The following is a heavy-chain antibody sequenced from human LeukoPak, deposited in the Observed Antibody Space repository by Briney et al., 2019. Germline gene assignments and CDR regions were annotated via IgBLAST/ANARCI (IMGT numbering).Heavy chain of an antibody. Sequence: PGGSLRLSCAASGFTFSSYSMNWVRQAPGKGLEWVSSISSSSSYIYYADSVKGRFTISRDNAKNSLYLQMNSLRAEDTAVYYCARDPGGITMVRGAQAINYYMDVWGKGTTVTVSS. CDR2: ISSSSSYI. CDR1: GFTFSSYS. D-gene: IGHD3-10*01. J-gene: IGHJ6*03. CDR3: ARDPGGITMVRGAQAINYYMDV. V-gene: IGHV3-21*01.